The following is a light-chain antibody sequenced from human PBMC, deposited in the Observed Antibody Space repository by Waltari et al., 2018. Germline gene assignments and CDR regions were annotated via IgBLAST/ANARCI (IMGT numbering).Light chain of an antibody. J-gene: IGLJ1*01. V-gene: IGLV2-23*02. CDR2: EVT. CDR1: SSDVGTYNL. CDR3: CSYNDSPYF. Sequence: QSALTQPASVSGSPGQSITISCTGTSSDVGTYNLVSWYQQNQGKAPKLMIYEVTKRSSRVSSHFSASRSGNTSSLTISVLHAEDDADYYCCSYNDSPYFFGTGTKVTVL.